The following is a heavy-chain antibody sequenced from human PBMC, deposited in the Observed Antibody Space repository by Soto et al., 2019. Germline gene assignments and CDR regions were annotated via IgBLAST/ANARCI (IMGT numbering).Heavy chain of an antibody. D-gene: IGHD3-10*01. Sequence: QVQLQQWGAGLLKPSETLSLTCAVHGGSFSDYYWTWIRQSPGQGLEWIGEINDGGRPSYNPSLKGRVTSSLDTSKNHCPLQVSSVTAADSAVYFWARHRDYHYFYYGMDVWGQGTTVTVSS. CDR2: INDGGRP. CDR3: ARHRDYHYFYYGMDV. CDR1: GGSFSDYY. J-gene: IGHJ6*02. V-gene: IGHV4-34*01.